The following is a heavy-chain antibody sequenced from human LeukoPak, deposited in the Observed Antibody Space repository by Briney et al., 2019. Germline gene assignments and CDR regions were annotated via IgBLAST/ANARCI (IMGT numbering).Heavy chain of an antibody. D-gene: IGHD1-1*01. Sequence: GGSLRLSCAASGFTFSSYAMSWVRQAPGKGLEWVSAISGGGGSTYYADSVKGRFTISRDNSKNTLYLQMNSLRAEDTAVYYCARDGNNWSSLHYWGQGTLIPVFS. CDR2: ISGGGGST. V-gene: IGHV3-23*01. J-gene: IGHJ4*02. CDR3: ARDGNNWSSLHY. CDR1: GFTFSSYA.